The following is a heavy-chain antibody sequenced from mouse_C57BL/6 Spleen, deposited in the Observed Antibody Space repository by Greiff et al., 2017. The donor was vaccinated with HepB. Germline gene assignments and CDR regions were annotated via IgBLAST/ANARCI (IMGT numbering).Heavy chain of an antibody. CDR2: IYPSDSET. J-gene: IGHJ1*03. Sequence: QVQLQQPGAELVRLGSSVKLSCKASGYTFTSYWMDWVKQRPGQGLEWIGNIYPSDSETHYNQKFKDKATLTVDKSSSTAYMQLSSLTSEDSAVYYCARYGTTGVAGGYFDVWGTGTTVTVSS. CDR1: GYTFTSYW. V-gene: IGHV1-61*01. D-gene: IGHD1-1*01. CDR3: ARYGTTGVAGGYFDV.